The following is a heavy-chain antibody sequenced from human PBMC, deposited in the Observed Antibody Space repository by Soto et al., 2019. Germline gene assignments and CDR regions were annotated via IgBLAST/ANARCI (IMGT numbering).Heavy chain of an antibody. V-gene: IGHV3-53*01. Sequence: GGSLRLSCAVSGFTVSNSYMIWVRQAPGKGLEWVSLIFSGGGTFYADSVKGRFTISRDHSKNTLWLQMNSLRAADTAVYYCARDSTISSAQYLGMDVWGQGTTVTVSS. CDR1: GFTVSNSY. CDR2: IFSGGGT. D-gene: IGHD1-1*01. J-gene: IGHJ6*02. CDR3: ARDSTISSAQYLGMDV.